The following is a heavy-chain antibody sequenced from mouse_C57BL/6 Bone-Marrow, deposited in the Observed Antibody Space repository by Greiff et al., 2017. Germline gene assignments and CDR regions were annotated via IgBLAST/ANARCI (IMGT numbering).Heavy chain of an antibody. D-gene: IGHD1-1*01. CDR1: GYTFTSYW. J-gene: IGHJ4*01. CDR2: IDPSDSYT. CDR3: ARCGKFITTVVGAMDY. V-gene: IGHV1-50*01. Sequence: QVHVKQPGAELVKPGASVKLSCKASGYTFTSYWMQWVKQRPGQGLEWIGEIDPSDSYTNYNQKFKGKATLTVDTSSSTAYMQLSSLTSEDSAVYYCARCGKFITTVVGAMDYWGQGTSVTVSS.